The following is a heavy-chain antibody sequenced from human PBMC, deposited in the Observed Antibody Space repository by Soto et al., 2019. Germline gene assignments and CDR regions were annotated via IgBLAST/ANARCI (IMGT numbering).Heavy chain of an antibody. CDR3: ARAGYGSSSSGYYYGMDV. J-gene: IGHJ6*02. D-gene: IGHD6-6*01. V-gene: IGHV3-48*03. Sequence: GGSLRLSCADSGFTFSSYELNWVRQAPGTGLEWVSYISSSGSTIYYADSVKGRFTISRDNAKNSLYLQMNSLRAEDTAVYYCARAGYGSSSSGYYYGMDVWGQGTTVTVSS. CDR2: ISSSGSTI. CDR1: GFTFSSYE.